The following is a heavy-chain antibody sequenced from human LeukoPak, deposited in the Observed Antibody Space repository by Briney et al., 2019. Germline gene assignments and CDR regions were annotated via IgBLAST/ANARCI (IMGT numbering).Heavy chain of an antibody. V-gene: IGHV4-61*02. Sequence: SQTLSLTCTVSGGSISSGSYYWSWLRQPAGKGLEWIGRIYTSGSTNYNPSLKSRVTISVDTSKNQFSLKLSSVTAADTAVYYCARGPKPNYDFWSGYYWAFDIWGQGTMVTVSS. J-gene: IGHJ3*02. CDR3: ARGPKPNYDFWSGYYWAFDI. D-gene: IGHD3-3*01. CDR1: GGSISSGSYY. CDR2: IYTSGST.